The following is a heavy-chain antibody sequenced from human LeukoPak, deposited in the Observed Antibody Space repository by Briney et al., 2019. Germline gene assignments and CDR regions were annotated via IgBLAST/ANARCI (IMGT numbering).Heavy chain of an antibody. V-gene: IGHV3-48*02. Sequence: PGGSLRLSCAASGFTFSSYSMNWVRQAPGKGLEWLSYINTISSDVWYADSVRGRFTIASDNVKNSLYLQMNSLRDEDTAVYYCARDSSYAFDIWGQGTLVTVSS. CDR3: ARDSSYAFDI. J-gene: IGHJ3*02. CDR1: GFTFSSYS. CDR2: INTISSDV.